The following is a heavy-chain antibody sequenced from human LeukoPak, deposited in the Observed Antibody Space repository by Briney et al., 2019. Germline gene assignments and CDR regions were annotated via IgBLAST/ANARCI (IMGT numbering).Heavy chain of an antibody. CDR2: IKEDGSEK. CDR3: ANTYYYGSGSPG. J-gene: IGHJ4*02. Sequence: GGSLRLSCAASGFTISDYWMSWVRQAPGKGLEWVANIKEDGSEKNYVDSAKGRFTISRDNAKNSLYLQMNSLRAEDTAVYYCANTYYYGSGSPGWGQGTLVTVSS. D-gene: IGHD3-10*01. CDR1: GFTISDYW. V-gene: IGHV3-7*03.